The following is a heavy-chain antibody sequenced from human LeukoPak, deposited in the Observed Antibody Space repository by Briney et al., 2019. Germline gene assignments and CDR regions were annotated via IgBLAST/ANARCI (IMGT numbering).Heavy chain of an antibody. Sequence: PSETPSLTCAVYGGSFSGYYWSWIRQPPGKGLEWIGEINHSGGTNYNPSLKSRVTISVDTSKDQFSLKLSSVTAADTAVYYCARGGDFDWLYPLDYWGQGTLVTVSS. CDR3: ARGGDFDWLYPLDY. V-gene: IGHV4-34*01. CDR2: INHSGGT. CDR1: GGSFSGYY. D-gene: IGHD3-9*01. J-gene: IGHJ4*02.